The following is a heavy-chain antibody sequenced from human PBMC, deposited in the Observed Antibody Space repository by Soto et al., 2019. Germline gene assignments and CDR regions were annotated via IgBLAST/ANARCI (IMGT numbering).Heavy chain of an antibody. D-gene: IGHD3-22*01. Sequence: PGESLKISCKGSGYSFSSYWIGWVRQMPGKGLEWMGIIYPGDSNTRYSPSFQGQVTISADRSISTAYLQWSSLKASDTAMYYCARRHYYDASGYFGFLGFDYWGQGALVTVSS. CDR1: GYSFSSYW. CDR2: IYPGDSNT. V-gene: IGHV5-51*01. CDR3: ARRHYYDASGYFGFLGFDY. J-gene: IGHJ4*02.